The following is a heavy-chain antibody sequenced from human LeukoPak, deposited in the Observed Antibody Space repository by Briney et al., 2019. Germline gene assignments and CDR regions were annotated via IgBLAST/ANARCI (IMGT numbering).Heavy chain of an antibody. CDR3: ARYYYDRGWFDP. J-gene: IGHJ5*02. CDR2: IYYSGST. CDR1: GGSISSGGYY. D-gene: IGHD3-22*01. Sequence: SETLSLTCTVSGGSISSGGYYWSWIRQHPGKGLEWIGYIYYSGSTYYNPSLKSRVTISVDTSKNQFSLKLSSVTAADTAVYYCARYYYDRGWFDPWGQGTLVTVSS. V-gene: IGHV4-31*03.